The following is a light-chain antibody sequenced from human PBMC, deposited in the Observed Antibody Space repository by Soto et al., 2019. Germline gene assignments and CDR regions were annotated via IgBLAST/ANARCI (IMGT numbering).Light chain of an antibody. V-gene: IGKV3-11*01. J-gene: IGKJ2*01. CDR2: DAS. Sequence: EIVLTQSPATLSLSPGERATLSCRASQSVSGHLAWYQQKPGQAPRLLIYDASNRATGVPARFSVSGSGTDFTLTISSLEPEDFAVYYCQQRSGWPMYTFGQGTKLEFK. CDR1: QSVSGH. CDR3: QQRSGWPMYT.